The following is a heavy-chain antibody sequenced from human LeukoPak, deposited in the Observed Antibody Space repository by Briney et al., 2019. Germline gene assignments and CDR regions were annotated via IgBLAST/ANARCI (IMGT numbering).Heavy chain of an antibody. CDR2: ISWNSGSI. J-gene: IGHJ4*02. V-gene: IGHV3-9*01. CDR1: GFTFDDYA. D-gene: IGHD3-9*01. Sequence: GRSLRLSCAASGFTFDDYALHWVRQAPGKGLEWVSGISWNSGSIGYADSVKGRFTISRDNAKNSLYLQMNSLRAEDTALYYCAKDILRYFDWLGLDYWGQGTLVTVSS. CDR3: AKDILRYFDWLGLDY.